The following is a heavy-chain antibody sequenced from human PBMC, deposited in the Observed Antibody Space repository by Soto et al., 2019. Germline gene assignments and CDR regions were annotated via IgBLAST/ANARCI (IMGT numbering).Heavy chain of an antibody. Sequence: EVQLVESGGGLVQPGGSLRLSCAASGFTFSSYSMNWVRQAPGKGLEWVSYISSSSSTIYYADSVKGRFTISRDNAKNSLYLQMNSLRDEDTAVYYCARDSMVRYGYNYYYYYGMDVWGQGTTVTVSS. D-gene: IGHD5-12*01. CDR3: ARDSMVRYGYNYYYYYGMDV. V-gene: IGHV3-48*02. CDR2: ISSSSSTI. J-gene: IGHJ6*02. CDR1: GFTFSSYS.